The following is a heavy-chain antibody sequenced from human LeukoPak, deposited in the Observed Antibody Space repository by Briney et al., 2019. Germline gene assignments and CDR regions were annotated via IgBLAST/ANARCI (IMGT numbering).Heavy chain of an antibody. V-gene: IGHV3-30*04. CDR2: ISYDGSNK. Sequence: GGSLRLSCAASGFTFSSYAMHWVRQAPGKGLEWVAVISYDGSNKYYADSVKGRFTISRDNSKNTLYLQMNSLRAEDTAVYYCAGAPTGGMDVWGQGTTVTVSS. CDR1: GFTFSSYA. D-gene: IGHD3-10*01. CDR3: AGAPTGGMDV. J-gene: IGHJ6*02.